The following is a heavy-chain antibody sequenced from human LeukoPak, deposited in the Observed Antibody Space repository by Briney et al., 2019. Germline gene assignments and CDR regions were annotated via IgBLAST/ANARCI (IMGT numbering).Heavy chain of an antibody. D-gene: IGHD5/OR15-5a*01. CDR3: VTTSVTHTRDP. CDR1: GNAFIDFY. V-gene: IGHV1-2*02. CDR2: INPHSRAT. Sequence: GASVKVSCKASGNAFIDFYFNWVRQAPGRGLEWVGWINPHSRATHYAQRFRGRVTMEASITTAYMELNSLTSDDTAVYYCVTTSVTHTRDPWGQGTLVTVSS. J-gene: IGHJ5*02.